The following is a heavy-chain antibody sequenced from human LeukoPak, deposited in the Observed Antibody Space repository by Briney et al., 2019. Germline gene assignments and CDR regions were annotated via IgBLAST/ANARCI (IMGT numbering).Heavy chain of an antibody. CDR2: ISWNSGSI. Sequence: GRSLSLSCAASGFTFDDYAMHWVRQAPGKGLEWVSGISWNSGSIGYADSVKGRFTISRDNAKNSLYLQMNSLRAEDTALYYCAKDIRGYYDSSGYYDYWGQGTLVTVSS. CDR3: AKDIRGYYDSSGYYDY. J-gene: IGHJ4*02. D-gene: IGHD3-22*01. CDR1: GFTFDDYA. V-gene: IGHV3-9*01.